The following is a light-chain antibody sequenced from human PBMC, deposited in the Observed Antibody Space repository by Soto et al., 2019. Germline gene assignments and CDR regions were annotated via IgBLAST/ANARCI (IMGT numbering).Light chain of an antibody. Sequence: EIVLTQSPGTLSLSPGERATLSCRASQSVSSSYLAWYQQKPGQAPRLLIYGASSRATGIPDRFSGSGSGTDFTLTISRVEAEDFAVYYCQQYNNWPLTVGQGTRLEI. CDR1: QSVSSSY. J-gene: IGKJ5*01. CDR2: GAS. CDR3: QQYNNWPLT. V-gene: IGKV3-20*01.